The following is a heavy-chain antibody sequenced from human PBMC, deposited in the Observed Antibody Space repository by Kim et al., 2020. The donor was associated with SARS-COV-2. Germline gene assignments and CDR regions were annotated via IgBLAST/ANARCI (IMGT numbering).Heavy chain of an antibody. Sequence: GGSLRLSCSASGFTVNNYAMDWVRQAPGKGLEWVSAMSGSGGSTYYANSVKGRFTISIDNSKNTLYLQMNSLRAEDTDVDYCARDPRAKLGFCSGTRCYFNYWGQGTLVTVSS. D-gene: IGHD2-15*01. V-gene: IGHV3-23*01. CDR2: MSGSGGST. CDR3: ARDPRAKLGFCSGTRCYFNY. J-gene: IGHJ4*02. CDR1: GFTVNNYA.